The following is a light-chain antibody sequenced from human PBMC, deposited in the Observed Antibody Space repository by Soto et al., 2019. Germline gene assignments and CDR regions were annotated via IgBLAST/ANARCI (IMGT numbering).Light chain of an antibody. V-gene: IGKV3-15*01. J-gene: IGKJ1*01. Sequence: ELVMTQSPAALSVSPGDAATLSCRASQSVHSRLAWYQQKPGQAPRLLIYGASTRASGIPDRFIGSGSGTDITLTISRLEPEDSAVYYCQQHGTTFGQGTKVDI. CDR1: QSVHSR. CDR3: QQHGTT. CDR2: GAS.